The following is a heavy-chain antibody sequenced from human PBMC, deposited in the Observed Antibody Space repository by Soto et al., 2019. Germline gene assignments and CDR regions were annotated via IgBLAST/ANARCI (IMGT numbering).Heavy chain of an antibody. CDR1: GFTFSSYA. J-gene: IGHJ4*02. CDR3: AKSLATVTDGTPDY. V-gene: IGHV3-23*01. CDR2: ISGSGGST. Sequence: GGSLRLSCAASGFTFSSYAMSWVRQAPGKGLEWVSAISGSGGSTYYADSVKGRFTISRENCKNTLYLQMNSLKAEDTAVYYCAKSLATVTDGTPDYWDQETLVAVSS. D-gene: IGHD4-4*01.